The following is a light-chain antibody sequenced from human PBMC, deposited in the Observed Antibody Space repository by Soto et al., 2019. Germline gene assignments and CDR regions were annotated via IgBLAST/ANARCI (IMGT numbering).Light chain of an antibody. CDR2: GAS. Sequence: EIVMTQSPATMSVSSVERATLSCMASQSMGSNVAWYQQKPGQAPRLLIYGASTRAAGIPARFSGSGSGTEFTLTITSLQSEDFAVYYCQQFHNWPRTFGQGTKVDIK. CDR1: QSMGSN. CDR3: QQFHNWPRT. V-gene: IGKV3-15*01. J-gene: IGKJ1*01.